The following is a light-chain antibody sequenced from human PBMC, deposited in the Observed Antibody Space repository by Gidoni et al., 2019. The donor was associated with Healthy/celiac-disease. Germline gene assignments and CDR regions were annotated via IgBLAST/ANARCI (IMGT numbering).Light chain of an antibody. V-gene: IGKV3-20*01. CDR3: QQYGSSL. Sequence: EIVLTQSPGTLSLSPGERATLSCRASQSVSSSYLAWYQQKPGQAPRLLIYGASSRATGIPDRFSGSGSGTDFTLTISRLEPEDFAVYYCQQYGSSLFGQXTRLEIK. CDR1: QSVSSSY. CDR2: GAS. J-gene: IGKJ5*01.